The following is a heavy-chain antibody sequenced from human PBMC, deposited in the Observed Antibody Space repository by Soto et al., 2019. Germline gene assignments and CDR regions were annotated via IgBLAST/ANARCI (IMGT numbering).Heavy chain of an antibody. CDR1: GYTFTSYG. J-gene: IGHJ4*02. V-gene: IGHV1-18*01. D-gene: IGHD2-21*02. Sequence: GASVKVSCKASGYTFTSYGISWVRQAPGQGLEWMGWISAYNGNTNYAQKLQGRVTMTTDTSTSTAYMELRSLRSDDTAVYYCARDRVPRHPVVTLGYWGQGTLVTV. CDR3: ARDRVPRHPVVTLGY. CDR2: ISAYNGNT.